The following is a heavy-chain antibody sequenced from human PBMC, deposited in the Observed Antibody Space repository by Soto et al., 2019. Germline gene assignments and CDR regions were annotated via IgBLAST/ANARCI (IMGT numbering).Heavy chain of an antibody. J-gene: IGHJ6*02. Sequence: SETLSLTCTVSRGSVTGYYWSWIRQAPGRGLEWIGYIYYAGNTLYTPSLSSRVTISIDTSKNQFSLRLTSVTAADTAVYFCARHDAVHTLQNGMGVWGQGATVTVSS. D-gene: IGHD2-15*01. V-gene: IGHV4-59*02. CDR2: IYYAGNT. CDR3: ARHDAVHTLQNGMGV. CDR1: RGSVTGYY.